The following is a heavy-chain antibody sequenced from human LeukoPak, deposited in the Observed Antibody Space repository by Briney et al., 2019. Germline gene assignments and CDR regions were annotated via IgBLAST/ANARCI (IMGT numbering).Heavy chain of an antibody. CDR2: INHSGST. CDR3: AGEGDYWHRFDY. Sequence: SETLSLTCAVYGGSFSGYYWSWIRRPPGKGLEWIGEINHSGSTNYNPSLKSRVTISVDTSKNQFSLKLSSVTAADTAVYYCAGEGDYWHRFDYWGQGTLVTVSS. D-gene: IGHD4-17*01. V-gene: IGHV4-34*01. J-gene: IGHJ4*02. CDR1: GGSFSGYY.